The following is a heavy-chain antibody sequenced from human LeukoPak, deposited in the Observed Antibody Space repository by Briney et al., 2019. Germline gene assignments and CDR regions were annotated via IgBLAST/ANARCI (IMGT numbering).Heavy chain of an antibody. V-gene: IGHV4-34*01. CDR3: AKSNGYGLIDI. CDR2: INHSGST. J-gene: IGHJ3*02. Sequence: SETLSLTCAVYGGSFSGYYWTWIRQHPGKGLQWIGEINHSGSTNYIPSLKSRVTISVDTSKNQFSLKLNSVTAADTAVYYCAKSNGYGLIDIWGQGTMVTVSS. D-gene: IGHD3-22*01. CDR1: GGSFSGYY.